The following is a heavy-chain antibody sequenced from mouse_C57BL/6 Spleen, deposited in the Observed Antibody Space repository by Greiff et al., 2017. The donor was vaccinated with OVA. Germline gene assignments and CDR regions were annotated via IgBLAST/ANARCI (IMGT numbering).Heavy chain of an antibody. CDR2: IYPGDGDT. J-gene: IGHJ4*01. Sequence: VQLQESGPELVKPGASVKISCKASGYAFSSSWMNWVKQRPGKGLEWIGRIYPGDGDTNYNGKFKGKATLTADKSSSTAYMQLSSLTSEDSAVYFCARSGGGYYHYAMDYWGQGTSVTVSS. CDR1: GYAFSSSW. V-gene: IGHV1-82*01. D-gene: IGHD2-3*01. CDR3: ARSGGGYYHYAMDY.